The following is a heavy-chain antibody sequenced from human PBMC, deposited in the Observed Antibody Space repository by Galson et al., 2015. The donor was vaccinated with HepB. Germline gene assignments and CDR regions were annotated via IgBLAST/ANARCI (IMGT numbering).Heavy chain of an antibody. J-gene: IGHJ5*02. CDR2: INPSGGST. CDR1: GYKFNNHY. V-gene: IGHV1-46*02. CDR3: AREWGIKGWFDP. D-gene: IGHD3-10*01. Sequence: SVKVSCKASGYKFNNHYIHWVRQAPGQGLAWMGTINPSGGSTTYAQRFQGRVTMTRDTSTNTVYMDLTSLTSEDTAMYYCAREWGIKGWFDPWGQGTLVTVSS.